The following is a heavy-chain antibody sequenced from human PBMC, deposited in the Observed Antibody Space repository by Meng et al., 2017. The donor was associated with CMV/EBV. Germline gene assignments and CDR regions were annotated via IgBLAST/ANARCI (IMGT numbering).Heavy chain of an antibody. J-gene: IGHJ3*02. D-gene: IGHD3-10*01. CDR2: IDYSGST. CDR3: ARGYGGAFDI. CDR1: GGSISSADYY. Sequence: CTGSGGSISSADYYWGWIRQPPGKGLEWIGYIDYSGSTYYNPSLKSRVTMSVDMSKNQFSLRLSSVTAADTAVYYCARGYGGAFDIWGQGTMVTVSS. V-gene: IGHV4-30-4*08.